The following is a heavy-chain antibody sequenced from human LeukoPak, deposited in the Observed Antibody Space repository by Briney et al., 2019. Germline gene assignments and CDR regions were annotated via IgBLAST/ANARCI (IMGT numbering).Heavy chain of an antibody. Sequence: ASVKISCKASGGTFSSYAISWVRQAPGQGLEWMGGIIPIFGTANYAQKFQGRVTITADESTSTAYMELSSLRSEDTAVYYCARDGYNTFDYWGQGTLVTVSS. V-gene: IGHV1-69*13. CDR3: ARDGYNTFDY. CDR1: GGTFSSYA. J-gene: IGHJ4*02. CDR2: IIPIFGTA. D-gene: IGHD5-24*01.